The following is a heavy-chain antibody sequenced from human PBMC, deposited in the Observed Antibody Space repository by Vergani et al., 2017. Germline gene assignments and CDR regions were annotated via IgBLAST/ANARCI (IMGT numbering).Heavy chain of an antibody. V-gene: IGHV4-4*07. CDR1: GGSITFYY. CDR2: IYPTGST. Sequence: QVQLQESGPGLINPSETLSLTCTVPGGSITFYYWSWVRQAAGKGLEWIGRIYPTGSTNYNPSLKGRVTMSIDTSQSHFSLRLDSVTAADTAVYYCARGYDSSGYYYSYYYYGMDVWGQGTTVTVSS. D-gene: IGHD3-22*01. J-gene: IGHJ6*02. CDR3: ARGYDSSGYYYSYYYYGMDV.